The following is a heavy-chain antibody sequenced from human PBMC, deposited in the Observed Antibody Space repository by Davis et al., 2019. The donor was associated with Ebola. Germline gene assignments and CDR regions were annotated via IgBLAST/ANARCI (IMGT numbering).Heavy chain of an antibody. CDR3: ASARISGSYAHFDY. CDR2: IYYSGST. Sequence: MPGGSLRLSCTVSGGFISSYYWSWIRQPPGKGLEWIGYIYYSGSTDYNPSLKSRVTISVDTSKNQFSLKLSSVTAADTAVYYCASARISGSYAHFDYWGQGTLVTVSS. D-gene: IGHD1-26*01. V-gene: IGHV4-59*01. CDR1: GGFISSYY. J-gene: IGHJ4*02.